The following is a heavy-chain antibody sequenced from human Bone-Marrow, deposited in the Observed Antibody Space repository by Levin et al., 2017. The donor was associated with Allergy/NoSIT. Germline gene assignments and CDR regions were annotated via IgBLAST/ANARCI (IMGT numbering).Heavy chain of an antibody. J-gene: IGHJ4*02. V-gene: IGHV3-33*01. D-gene: IGHD2-15*01. Sequence: PGGSLRLSCEASGFTFTRYGMHWVRQAPGKGLEWVAVVWYDGSDKHYADSVKGRFTISRDNSKNTLFLQMNSLRVDDTAVYYCARGGPTLDNAAVGAFEYWGQGTLVTVSS. CDR3: ARGGPTLDNAAVGAFEY. CDR2: VWYDGSDK. CDR1: GFTFTRYG.